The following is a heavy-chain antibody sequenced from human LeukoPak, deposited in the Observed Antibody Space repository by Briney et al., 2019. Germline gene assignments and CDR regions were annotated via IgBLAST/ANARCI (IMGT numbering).Heavy chain of an antibody. CDR2: ISRGGSPI. CDR1: GFTFDDYG. D-gene: IGHD3-3*01. Sequence: GGSLRLSCAASGFTFDDYGMSWVRQAPGKGLEWVSSISRGGSPIYYADSVKGRFTTSRDNAKKSLFLQMNSLRAEDTAVYYCTRVSWRGEIYWGQGTLVSVSS. CDR3: TRVSWRGEIY. J-gene: IGHJ4*02. V-gene: IGHV3-48*03.